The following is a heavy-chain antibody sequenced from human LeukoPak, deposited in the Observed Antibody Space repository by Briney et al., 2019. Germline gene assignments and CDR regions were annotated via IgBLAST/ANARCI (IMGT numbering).Heavy chain of an antibody. CDR3: AKDLYPGVGWNAFDI. J-gene: IGHJ3*02. V-gene: IGHV3-30-3*01. CDR2: ISNDGDNE. D-gene: IGHD3-10*02. Sequence: GGSLRLSCVASGFIFINSPMHWVRQTPGKGLEWVAVISNDGDNEYYADSARGRFSISRDNSKNTLYLQMNSLRAEDTAVYYCAKDLYPGVGWNAFDIWGQGTMVTVSS. CDR1: GFIFINSP.